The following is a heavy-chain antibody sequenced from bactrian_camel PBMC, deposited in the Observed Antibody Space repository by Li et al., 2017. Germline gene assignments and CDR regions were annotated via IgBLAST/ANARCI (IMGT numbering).Heavy chain of an antibody. CDR3: AARCQLSTFGSMWYARNVDDF. CDR2: IGSDGNT. CDR1: GGTYSGYC. Sequence: HVQLVESGGGSVQSGGSLRLSCAASGGTYSGYCMGWFRQAPGQAREEVASIGSDGNTRYADSVKGRFTVSQGKSKYTVNLQMDSLKPEDTAMYYFAARCQLSTFGSMWYARNVDDFWGQGTQVTVS. D-gene: IGHD6*01. J-gene: IGHJ4*01. V-gene: IGHV3S53*01.